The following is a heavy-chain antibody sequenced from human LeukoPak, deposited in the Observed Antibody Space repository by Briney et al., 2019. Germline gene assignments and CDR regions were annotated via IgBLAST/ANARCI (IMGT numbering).Heavy chain of an antibody. V-gene: IGHV4-34*01. CDR2: INHSGST. D-gene: IGHD6-19*01. CDR3: AIRLDYSSGFY. J-gene: IGHJ4*02. CDR1: GGSFSGYY. Sequence: SETLSLTCAVYGGSFSGYYWSWIRQPPGKGLEWIGEINHSGSTNYNPSLKSRVTISVDTSKNQFSLKLSSVAAADTAVYYCAIRLDYSSGFYWGQGTLVTVSS.